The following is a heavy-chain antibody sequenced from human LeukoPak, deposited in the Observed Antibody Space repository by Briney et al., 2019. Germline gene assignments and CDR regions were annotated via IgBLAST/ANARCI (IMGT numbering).Heavy chain of an antibody. CDR2: INPSGGST. CDR1: GYTFTSYY. CDR3: ARTDFYYDSSGYYGDAFDI. J-gene: IGHJ3*02. D-gene: IGHD3-22*01. Sequence: ASVKVSCKASGYTFTSYYMHWVRQAPGQGLEWMGIINPSGGSTSYAQKFQGRVTMTRDTSTSTVYMELSSLSSEDTAVYYCARTDFYYDSSGYYGDAFDIWGQGTMVTVSS. V-gene: IGHV1-46*01.